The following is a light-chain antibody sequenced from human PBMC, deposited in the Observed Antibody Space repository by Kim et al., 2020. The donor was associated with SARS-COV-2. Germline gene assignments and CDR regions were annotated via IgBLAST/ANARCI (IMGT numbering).Light chain of an antibody. CDR2: AAS. CDR3: QQLNSYPLT. V-gene: IGKV1-9*01. J-gene: IGKJ4*01. CDR1: QGINIY. Sequence: IQLTQSPSSLSASVGDRVTISCRASQGINIYLAWFQHKPGEAPRLLIYAASTLQSGVPSRFSGSGSGTEFTLTISSLQPEDFATYFCQQLNSYPLTFGGGTKVDIK.